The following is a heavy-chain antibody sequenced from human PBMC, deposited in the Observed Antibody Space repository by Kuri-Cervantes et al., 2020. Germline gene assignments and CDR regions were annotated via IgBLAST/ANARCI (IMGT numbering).Heavy chain of an antibody. D-gene: IGHD5-24*01. CDR1: GFTFSSYS. V-gene: IGHV3-48*02. CDR3: ASLSSKMATTGGY. Sequence: GESLKISCAASGFTFSSYSMNWDRQAPGKGLEWVSYISSSSSTIYYADSVKGRFTISRDNAKNSLYLQMNSLRDEDTAVYYCASLSSKMATTGGYWGQGTLVTVSS. J-gene: IGHJ4*02. CDR2: ISSSSSTI.